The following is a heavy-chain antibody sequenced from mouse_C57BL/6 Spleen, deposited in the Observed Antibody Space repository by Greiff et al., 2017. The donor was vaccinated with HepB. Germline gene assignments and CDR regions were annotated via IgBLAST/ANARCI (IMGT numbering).Heavy chain of an antibody. CDR2: IDPSDSET. J-gene: IGHJ2*01. Sequence: QVQLQQPGAELVRPGSSVKLSCKASGYTFTSYWMHWVKQRPIQGLEWIGNIDPSDSETHYNQKFKDKATLTVDKSSSTAYMQLSSLTSEDSAVYYCARVRPYDGNYRFDYWGQGTTLTVSS. D-gene: IGHD2-10*01. V-gene: IGHV1-52*01. CDR1: GYTFTSYW. CDR3: ARVRPYDGNYRFDY.